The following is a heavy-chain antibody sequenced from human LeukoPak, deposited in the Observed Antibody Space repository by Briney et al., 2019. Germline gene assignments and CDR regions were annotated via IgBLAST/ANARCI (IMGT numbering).Heavy chain of an antibody. V-gene: IGHV1-69*05. CDR1: GGTFSSYA. Sequence: AASVKVSCKASGGTFSSYAISWVRQAPGQGLEWMEGIIPIFGTANYAQKFQGRVTITTDESTSTAYMELSSLRSEDTAVYYCARVHEIAARDRDWNWFDPWGQGTLVTVSS. D-gene: IGHD6-6*01. CDR2: IIPIFGTA. J-gene: IGHJ5*02. CDR3: ARVHEIAARDRDWNWFDP.